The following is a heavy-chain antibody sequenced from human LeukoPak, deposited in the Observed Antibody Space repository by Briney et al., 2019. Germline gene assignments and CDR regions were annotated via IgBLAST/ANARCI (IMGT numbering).Heavy chain of an antibody. V-gene: IGHV3-21*01. CDR2: ITTSSDYM. D-gene: IGHD5-24*01. CDR3: ASYGYNYSPFDY. Sequence: PGGSLRLSCAASGFTFSTYNMAWVRQAPGKGLEWVSSITTSSDYMYYADSVKGRFTISRDNAKNSLYLQMNSLRAEDTAVYYCASYGYNYSPFDYWGQGTLVTVSS. J-gene: IGHJ4*02. CDR1: GFTFSTYN.